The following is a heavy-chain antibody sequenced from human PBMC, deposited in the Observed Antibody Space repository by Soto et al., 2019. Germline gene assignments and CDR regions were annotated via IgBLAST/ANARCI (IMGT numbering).Heavy chain of an antibody. D-gene: IGHD1-1*01. CDR3: AREKVGTTFFDN. CDR2: IYPSVSS. J-gene: IGHJ4*02. V-gene: IGHV4-38-2*02. Sequence: SETLSLTCSVPGFAISRGYYWSWVRQPPGKGLEWIGSIYPSVSSYHNPSLATRLRLSIDTSKNQFTLNLTSVTAADTALYFCAREKVGTTFFDNWGQGIQVTVSS. CDR1: GFAISRGYY.